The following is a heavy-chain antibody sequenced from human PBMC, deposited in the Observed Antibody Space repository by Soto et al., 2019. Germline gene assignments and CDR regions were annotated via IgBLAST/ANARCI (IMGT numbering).Heavy chain of an antibody. CDR2: IRSRAYGATT. V-gene: IGHV3-49*04. D-gene: IGHD3-10*01. J-gene: IGHJ1*01. CDR3: NRGPSRSDRGSKYYPYYYQF. CDR1: GFTFRDYA. Sequence: PVGSLRLSCAGSGFTFRDYAITWVRQAPGKGLEWVGFIRSRAYGATTEYAASLKGRFVFSRDDSESIAYLQMDSLKTEDTAVYYCNRGPSRSDRGSKYYPYYYQFWGQGTVVTVSS.